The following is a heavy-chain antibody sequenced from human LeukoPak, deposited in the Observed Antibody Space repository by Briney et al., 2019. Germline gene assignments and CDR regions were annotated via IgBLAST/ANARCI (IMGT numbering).Heavy chain of an antibody. CDR2: INPNSGGT. D-gene: IGHD3-3*01. Sequence: GASVKVSCKASGYTFTGYYMHWVRQAPGQGLEWVGWINPNSGGTNYAQKFQGWVTMTRDTSISTAYMELSRLRSDDTAVYYCARGPGSYDFWSGYFFNGHYYGMDVWGQGTTVTVSS. CDR3: ARGPGSYDFWSGYFFNGHYYGMDV. J-gene: IGHJ6*02. V-gene: IGHV1-2*04. CDR1: GYTFTGYY.